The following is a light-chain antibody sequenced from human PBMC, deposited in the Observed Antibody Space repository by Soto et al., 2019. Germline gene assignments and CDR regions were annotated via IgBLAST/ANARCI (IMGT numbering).Light chain of an antibody. Sequence: EIVLTQSPGTLSLSPGERATLSCRASQSVSSSYLAWYQQKPGQSPMLLICGASSRASGIPDRFSGSGSGTDFTITISRLEPEDFAVYYCQQYGSSPPLTFGGGTKVEIK. CDR3: QQYGSSPPLT. CDR1: QSVSSSY. CDR2: GAS. J-gene: IGKJ4*01. V-gene: IGKV3-20*01.